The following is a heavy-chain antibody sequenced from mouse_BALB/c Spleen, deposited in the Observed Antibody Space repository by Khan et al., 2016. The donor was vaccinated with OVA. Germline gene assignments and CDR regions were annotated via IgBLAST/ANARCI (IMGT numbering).Heavy chain of an antibody. Sequence: EVQLQESGPGLVKPSQSLSLTCTVTGYSITSDYAWNWIRQFPGNKLEWMGYINYSGRTSYHPSLKSRISITRDTSKNQFFLQLNSVTTEDTATYYCARGVRLTYWGQGTLVTVSA. V-gene: IGHV3-2*02. D-gene: IGHD2-14*01. CDR2: INYSGRT. J-gene: IGHJ3*01. CDR1: GYSITSDYA. CDR3: ARGVRLTY.